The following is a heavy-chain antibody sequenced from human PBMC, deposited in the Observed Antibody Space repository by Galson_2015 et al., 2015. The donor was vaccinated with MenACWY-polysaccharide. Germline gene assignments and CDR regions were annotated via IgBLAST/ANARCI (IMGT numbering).Heavy chain of an antibody. CDR3: AREGSRIVFHAFDI. CDR2: IQYDGSQK. J-gene: IGHJ3*02. V-gene: IGHV3-33*01. Sequence: SLRLSCAASGSKFRGSGMHWVRQAPGKGLEWVAVIQYDGSQKQYTESVRGRFSISRDNSKNTLYLEMNSLRAEDTALYYCAREGSRIVFHAFDIWGQGTMVLVSS. CDR1: GSKFRGSG. D-gene: IGHD3-10*02.